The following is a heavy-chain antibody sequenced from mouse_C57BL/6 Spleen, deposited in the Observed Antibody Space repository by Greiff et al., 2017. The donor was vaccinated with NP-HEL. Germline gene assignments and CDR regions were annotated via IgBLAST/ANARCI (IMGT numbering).Heavy chain of an antibody. CDR3: EFTTVVATEGNLDY. D-gene: IGHD1-1*01. Sequence: QVQLQQPGAELVKPGASVKLSCKASGYTFTSYWMHWVKQRPGQGLEWIGMIHPDSGSTNYNEKFKSKATLTVDKSSSTAYMQLSSLTSEDSAVYYGEFTTVVATEGNLDYWGQGTTLTVSS. V-gene: IGHV1-64*01. J-gene: IGHJ2*01. CDR2: IHPDSGST. CDR1: GYTFTSYW.